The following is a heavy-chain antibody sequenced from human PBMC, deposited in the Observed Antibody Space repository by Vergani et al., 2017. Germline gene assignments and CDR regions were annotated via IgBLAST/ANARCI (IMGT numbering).Heavy chain of an antibody. CDR1: GGTFSSSA. D-gene: IGHD3-10*01. J-gene: IGHJ4*02. CDR2: IIPIFGTA. CDR3: ARSNPRGDYGSGSLDY. Sequence: QVQLVQSGAEVKKPGSSVKVSCKASGGTFSSSAISWVRQAPGQGLEWMGGIIPIFGTANYAQKFQGRVTITADESTSTAYMELSSLRSEDTAVYYCARSNPRGDYGSGSLDYWGQGTLVTVSS. V-gene: IGHV1-69*01.